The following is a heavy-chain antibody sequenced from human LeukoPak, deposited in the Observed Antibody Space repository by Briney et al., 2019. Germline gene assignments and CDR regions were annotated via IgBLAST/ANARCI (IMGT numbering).Heavy chain of an antibody. CDR1: GFTFSTYG. CDR3: AKDYLPQLVLAFDI. Sequence: GGSLRLSCVASGFTFSTYGMHWVRQAPGKGLEGVAVISYDGSNKYYADSVKGRFTISRDNSKNTLYLQMNSLRAEDTAVYYCAKDYLPQLVLAFDIWGQGTMVTVSS. CDR2: ISYDGSNK. J-gene: IGHJ3*02. D-gene: IGHD6-13*01. V-gene: IGHV3-30*18.